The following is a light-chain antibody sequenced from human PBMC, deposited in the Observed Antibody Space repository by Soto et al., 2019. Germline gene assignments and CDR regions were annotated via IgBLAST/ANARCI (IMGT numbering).Light chain of an antibody. CDR3: NSYTSSNNYV. Sequence: QSVLTQPASVSGSPGQSITISCTGTSSVVGDHNYVSWYQQYPGKAPKLMIYDVTNRHSGVSNRFSGSKSGNTASLTISGLQSEDEADYYCNSYTSSNNYVFGTGTKVTVL. CDR2: DVT. J-gene: IGLJ1*01. CDR1: SSVVGDHNY. V-gene: IGLV2-14*01.